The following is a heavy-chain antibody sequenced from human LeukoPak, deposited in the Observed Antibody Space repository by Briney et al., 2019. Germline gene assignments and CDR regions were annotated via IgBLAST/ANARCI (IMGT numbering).Heavy chain of an antibody. CDR2: INPNSGGT. D-gene: IGHD5-18*01. CDR1: GYTFTDYY. CDR3: ARGDTAMGFDAFDI. J-gene: IGHJ3*02. Sequence: ASVKVSCKASGYTFTDYYIHWVRQAPGQGLEWMGWINPNSGGTNYAQKFQGRVTMTRDTSVSTAYMELSRLRSDDTAVHYCARGDTAMGFDAFDIWGQGTMVTVSS. V-gene: IGHV1-2*02.